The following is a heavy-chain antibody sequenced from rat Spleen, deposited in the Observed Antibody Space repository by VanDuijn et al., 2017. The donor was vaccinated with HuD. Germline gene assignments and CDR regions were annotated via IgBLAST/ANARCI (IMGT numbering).Heavy chain of an antibody. CDR1: GFTFSNYD. V-gene: IGHV5-25*01. Sequence: EVQLVESGGGSVQPGRSMKLSCAASGFTFSNYDMAWVRQAPTKGLEWVASINYDGSSTYYRDSVKGRFTISRDNAKSTLYLQMDSLRSEDTATYYCARQGTRWYYFDYWGQGVMVTVSS. J-gene: IGHJ2*01. D-gene: IGHD1-1*01. CDR3: ARQGTRWYYFDY. CDR2: INYDGSST.